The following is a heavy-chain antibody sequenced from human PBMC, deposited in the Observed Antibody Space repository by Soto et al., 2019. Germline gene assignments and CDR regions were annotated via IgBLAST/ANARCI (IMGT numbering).Heavy chain of an antibody. D-gene: IGHD2-21*01. V-gene: IGHV3-53*04. CDR3: ARAPPDYCGGDCYAFDY. J-gene: IGHJ4*02. CDR2: IYSCGST. CDR1: GFTVSSNY. Sequence: GGSLRLSCAASGFTVSSNYMSWVRQAPGKGLEWVSVIYSCGSTYYADSVKGRFTISRHNSKNTLYLQMNSLRAEGTAVYYCARAPPDYCGGDCYAFDYWGQGTLVTVSS.